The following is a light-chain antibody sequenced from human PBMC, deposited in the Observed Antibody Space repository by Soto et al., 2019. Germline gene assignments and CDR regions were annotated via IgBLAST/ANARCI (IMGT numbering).Light chain of an antibody. CDR2: EVS. CDR1: SSDVGGYKY. Sequence: QSVLTQPASVSGSPGQSITISCTGTSSDVGGYKYVSWYQQHPGKAPKLMIYEVSNRPSGVSNRFSGSKSGNTASLTISGLQADDEADYYCSSYTSSSTNYVFGTGTKLTVL. CDR3: SSYTSSSTNYV. V-gene: IGLV2-14*01. J-gene: IGLJ1*01.